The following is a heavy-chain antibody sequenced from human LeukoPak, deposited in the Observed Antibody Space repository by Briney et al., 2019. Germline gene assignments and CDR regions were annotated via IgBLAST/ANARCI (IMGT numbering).Heavy chain of an antibody. D-gene: IGHD6-6*01. V-gene: IGHV4-59*01. J-gene: IGHJ5*02. Sequence: PSETLSLTCTVSGGSISSYYWSWIRQPPGKGLXXXXXIYYSGSTNYNPSLKSRVTISVDTSKNQFSLKLSSVTAADTAVYYCARLDYSSSYDNWFDPRGQGTLVTVSS. CDR1: GGSISSYY. CDR3: ARLDYSSSYDNWFDP. CDR2: IYYSGST.